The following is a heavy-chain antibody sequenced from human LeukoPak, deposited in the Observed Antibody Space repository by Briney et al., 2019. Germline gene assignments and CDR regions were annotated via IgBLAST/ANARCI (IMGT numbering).Heavy chain of an antibody. CDR1: GFTFSSYW. V-gene: IGHV3-74*01. D-gene: IGHD2-2*01. CDR3: ARDGKIVVVPAAIKGLSYGMDV. Sequence: PGGSLRLSCAASGFTFSSYWMHWVRQAPGKGLVWVSRINSDGSSTSYADSVKGRFTISRDNAKNTLYLQMNSLRAEDTAVYYCARDGKIVVVPAAIKGLSYGMDVWGQGTTVTVSS. J-gene: IGHJ6*02. CDR2: INSDGSST.